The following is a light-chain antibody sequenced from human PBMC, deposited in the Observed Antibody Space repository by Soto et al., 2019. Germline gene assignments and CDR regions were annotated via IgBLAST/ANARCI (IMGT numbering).Light chain of an antibody. CDR1: QSISDW. CDR2: DAS. J-gene: IGKJ1*01. V-gene: IGKV1-5*01. Sequence: IQMTQSPSTLSASVGDRVTITCRASQSISDWLAWYQQKPGKAPELLIFDASNLKSGVSSRFSGSGSGTEFTLTISRLQPDDVATYYCLQYSSHSWTFGQGTKVDIK. CDR3: LQYSSHSWT.